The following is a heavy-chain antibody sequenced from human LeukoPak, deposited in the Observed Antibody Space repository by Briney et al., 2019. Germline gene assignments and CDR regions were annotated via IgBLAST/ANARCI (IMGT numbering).Heavy chain of an antibody. V-gene: IGHV3-30*02. Sequence: GGSLRLSCAASGFTFSTYGMHWVRQAPGKGLEWVAFIQFDGSNKYYADSVKGRFTISRDNSLYLQMNSLRAEDTAVYYCAKDHCSSTSCYYFDYWGQGTLVTASS. D-gene: IGHD2-2*01. CDR3: AKDHCSSTSCYYFDY. J-gene: IGHJ4*02. CDR1: GFTFSTYG. CDR2: IQFDGSNK.